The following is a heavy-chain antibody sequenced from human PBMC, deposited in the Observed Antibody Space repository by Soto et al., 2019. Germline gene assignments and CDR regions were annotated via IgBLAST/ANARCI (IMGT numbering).Heavy chain of an antibody. V-gene: IGHV3-30-3*01. D-gene: IGHD3-3*01. Sequence: PGGSLRLSCAASGFTFSSYAMHWVRQAPGKGLEWVAVISYDGSNKYYADSVKGRFTISRDNSKNTLYLQMNSLRAEDTAVYYCARDDGPKDYWTDAMDVWGQGTTVTVSS. J-gene: IGHJ6*02. CDR2: ISYDGSNK. CDR1: GFTFSSYA. CDR3: ARDDGPKDYWTDAMDV.